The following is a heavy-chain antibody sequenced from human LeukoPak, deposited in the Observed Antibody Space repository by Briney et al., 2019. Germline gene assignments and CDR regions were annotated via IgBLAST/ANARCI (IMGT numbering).Heavy chain of an antibody. D-gene: IGHD1-1*01. CDR1: GYTFTGYC. CDR2: INPNSGGT. V-gene: IGHV1-2*04. J-gene: IGHJ4*02. CDR3: ARGNWNDRKFDY. Sequence: ASVKVSFKASGYTFTGYCMHWVRQAPGQGLEWMGWINPNSGGTNYAQKFQGWVTMTRDTSISTAYMELSRLRSDDTAVYYCARGNWNDRKFDYWGQGTLVTVSS.